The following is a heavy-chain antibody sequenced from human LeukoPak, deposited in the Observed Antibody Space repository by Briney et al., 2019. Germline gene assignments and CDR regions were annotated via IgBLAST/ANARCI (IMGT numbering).Heavy chain of an antibody. CDR1: GGSVSGYY. V-gene: IGHV4-4*07. D-gene: IGHD6-13*01. CDR2: IYSSGST. J-gene: IGHJ5*02. CDR3: ARDAYSRSYYWFDP. Sequence: SKSLSLTCTVSGGSVSGYYWSWIRQPAGEGLEWIGRIYSSGSTSYNPSLQSRVTISVDKSKNQFSLKLTSVTAADTAVYYCARDAYSRSYYWFDPWGQGTLVTVSS.